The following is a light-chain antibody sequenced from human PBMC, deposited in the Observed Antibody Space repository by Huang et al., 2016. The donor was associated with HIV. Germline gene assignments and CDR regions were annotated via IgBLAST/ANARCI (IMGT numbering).Light chain of an antibody. Sequence: DIQMTQSPSSLSASVGDRVTITCRASRGISNSLAWYQQQPGKAPKPLLYAASRLQGGVPSRFSGSGSRTDYTLTISSLQPEDSATYYCQQYYNTTLSFGGGTKVEIK. CDR2: AAS. CDR3: QQYYNTTLS. V-gene: IGKV1-NL1*01. J-gene: IGKJ4*01. CDR1: RGISNS.